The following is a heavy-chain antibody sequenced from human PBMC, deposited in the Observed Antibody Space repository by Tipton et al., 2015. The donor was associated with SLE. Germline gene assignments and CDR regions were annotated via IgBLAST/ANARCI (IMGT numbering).Heavy chain of an antibody. CDR2: IYYSGSI. V-gene: IGHV4-39*07. CDR1: GGSISSSSYY. CDR3: ARESGSSSDY. Sequence: TLSLTCTVSGGSISSSSYYWGWIRQPPGKGLEWIGSIYYSGSIYYNPSLKSRVTITVDTSKNQFSLKLSSVTAADTAVYYCARESGSSSDYWGQGTLVTVSS. J-gene: IGHJ4*02. D-gene: IGHD6-6*01.